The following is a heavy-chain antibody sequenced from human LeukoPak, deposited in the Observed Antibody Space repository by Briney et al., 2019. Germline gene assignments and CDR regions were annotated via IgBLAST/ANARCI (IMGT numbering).Heavy chain of an antibody. CDR2: IYRSATT. J-gene: IGHJ5*02. Sequence: PSETLSLTCTVSGYTVETGYYWDWLRQPPGKGLEWIGSIYRSATTYYNPSLKSRVLISMDMSKNEVSLSLTSVTAADTAVYYCAREWATYHNWYDPWGQGTLVIVSS. CDR3: AREWATYHNWYDP. D-gene: IGHD1-26*01. CDR1: GYTVETGYY. V-gene: IGHV4-38-2*02.